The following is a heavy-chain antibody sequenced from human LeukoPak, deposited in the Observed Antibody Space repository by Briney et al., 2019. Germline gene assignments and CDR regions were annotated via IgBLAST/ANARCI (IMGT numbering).Heavy chain of an antibody. V-gene: IGHV1-2*02. D-gene: IGHD2-2*01. J-gene: IGHJ1*01. CDR3: ARGCSSTSCYGHFQH. CDR2: INPNSGGT. Sequence: GASVKVSCKASGYTFTGYYMHWVRQAPGQGLEWMGWINPNSGGTNYAQKFQGRVTMTRDTSISTAYMELSRLRSEDTAVYYCARGCSSTSCYGHFQHWGQGTLVTVSS. CDR1: GYTFTGYY.